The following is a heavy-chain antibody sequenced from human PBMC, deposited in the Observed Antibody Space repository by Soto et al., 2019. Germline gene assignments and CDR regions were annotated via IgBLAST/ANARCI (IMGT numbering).Heavy chain of an antibody. CDR3: TTDPEDTAMVLFDS. CDR2: IKSKTDGGTT. CDR1: GFTFSNAW. V-gene: IGHV3-15*07. J-gene: IGHJ4*02. D-gene: IGHD5-18*01. Sequence: EVQLVESGGGLVKPGGSLRLSCSAAGFTFSNAWMNWVRQAPGKWLEWVGRIKSKTDGGTTDYAAPVKGRFTISRDDSKHTLYLQMSSLKTDDRAVYYCTTDPEDTAMVLFDSLGQGTQVTVSS.